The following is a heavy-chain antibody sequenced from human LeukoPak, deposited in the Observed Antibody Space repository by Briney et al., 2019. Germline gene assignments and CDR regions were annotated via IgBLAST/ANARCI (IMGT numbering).Heavy chain of an antibody. J-gene: IGHJ5*02. CDR2: FDPEDGET. V-gene: IGHV1-24*01. CDR3: ATPDSAAGAFDP. CDR1: GYTLTELS. Sequence: VASVKVSCKVSGYTLTELSMHWVRQAPGKGLEWMGGFDPEDGETIYAQKFQGRVTMTEDTSTDTAYMELSSLRSEGTAVYYCATPDSAAGAFDPWGQGTLVTVSS. D-gene: IGHD2-2*01.